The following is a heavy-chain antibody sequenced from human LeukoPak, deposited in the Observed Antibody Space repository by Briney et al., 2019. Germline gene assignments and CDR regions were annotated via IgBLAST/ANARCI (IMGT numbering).Heavy chain of an antibody. J-gene: IGHJ5*02. CDR2: IRSTGSST. D-gene: IGHD3-3*01. CDR3: ARVYYASWSGQPLSQHWLDP. V-gene: IGHV3-11*04. CDR1: GFTFRDYY. Sequence: GGSLRLSCTASGFTFRDYYVTWIRQAPGKGLEWVSYIRSTGSSTAYADSVKGRFAISRDHAKHSLYLQMNGLRVEDTAIYYCARVYYASWSGQPLSQHWLDPWGQGTLVTVSS.